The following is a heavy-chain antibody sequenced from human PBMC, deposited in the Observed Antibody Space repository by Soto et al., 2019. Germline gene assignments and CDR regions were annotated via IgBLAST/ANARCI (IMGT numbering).Heavy chain of an antibody. CDR2: INSDGSSR. CDR3: ARGKSGGYYNDY. J-gene: IGHJ4*02. Sequence: EVQLAESGGDFVQPGGSLRLSCAGSGFTFSGYWMHWVRQVPAQGLVWVSRINSDGSSRNYADSLKGRFSISRDNAKITVYLQVNSLRAEDTAVYYCARGKSGGYYNDYWGQGTLVTVCS. D-gene: IGHD3-22*01. CDR1: GFTFSGYW. V-gene: IGHV3-74*01.